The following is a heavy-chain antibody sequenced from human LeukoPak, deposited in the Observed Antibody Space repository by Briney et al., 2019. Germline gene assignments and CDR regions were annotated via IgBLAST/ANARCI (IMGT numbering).Heavy chain of an antibody. Sequence: GGSLRLSCATSGFTFSSYTMNWVRQAPGKGLEWVSSISSSSSYIYYADSLKGRFTISRDNAKKSLYLQMNSLRAEDTAVYYCARDREVGATHAFDIWGQGTMVTVSS. CDR1: GFTFSSYT. CDR2: ISSSSSYI. CDR3: ARDREVGATHAFDI. J-gene: IGHJ3*02. D-gene: IGHD1-26*01. V-gene: IGHV3-21*01.